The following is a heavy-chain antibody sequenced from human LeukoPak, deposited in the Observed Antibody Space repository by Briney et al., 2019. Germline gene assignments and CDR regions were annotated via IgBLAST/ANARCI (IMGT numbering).Heavy chain of an antibody. CDR3: ARESGDGEHFDY. CDR2: ISYDGSNK. J-gene: IGHJ4*02. V-gene: IGHV3-30-3*01. Sequence: GGSLGLSCAASGFTFRNYVIHWVRQAPGKGLEWVAVISYDGSNKYYADSVKGRFTISRDNSKNTLYLQMNSLRAEDTAVYYCARESGDGEHFDYWGQGTLVTVSS. CDR1: GFTFRNYV. D-gene: IGHD4-17*01.